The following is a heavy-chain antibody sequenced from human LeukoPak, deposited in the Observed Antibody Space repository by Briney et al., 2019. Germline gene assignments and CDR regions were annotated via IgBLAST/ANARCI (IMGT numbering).Heavy chain of an antibody. J-gene: IGHJ6*02. Sequence: SVPVSCKASGGTFSSYAISWVRQAPGQGLEWMGRSIPIFGIANYAQKFQGRVTITADKSTSTAYMELSSLRSEDTAVYYCASGDSGYSYGYSYYYYGMDVWGQGTTVTVSS. D-gene: IGHD5-18*01. CDR2: SIPIFGIA. CDR1: GGTFSSYA. CDR3: ASGDSGYSYGYSYYYYGMDV. V-gene: IGHV1-69*04.